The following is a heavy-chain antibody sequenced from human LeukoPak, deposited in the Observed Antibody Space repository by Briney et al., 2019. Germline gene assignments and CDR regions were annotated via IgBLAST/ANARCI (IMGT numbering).Heavy chain of an antibody. J-gene: IGHJ4*02. Sequence: PGRSLRLSCAASGFTFSSYGMHWVRQAPGKGLEWVAVIWYDGSNEYYADSVKGRFTISRDNSKNTLYLQMNSLRAEDTAVYYCARSPTRGYSGYDSLDYWGQGTLVTVSS. D-gene: IGHD5-12*01. V-gene: IGHV3-33*01. CDR1: GFTFSSYG. CDR2: IWYDGSNE. CDR3: ARSPTRGYSGYDSLDY.